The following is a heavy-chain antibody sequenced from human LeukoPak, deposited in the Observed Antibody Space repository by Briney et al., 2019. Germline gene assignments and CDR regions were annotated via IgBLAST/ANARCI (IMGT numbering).Heavy chain of an antibody. CDR3: ARAGWYRFDY. V-gene: IGHV3-74*01. J-gene: IGHJ4*02. D-gene: IGHD6-19*01. Sequence: GGSLRLSCAASGFTFSNYWMHWVRQAPVKGLVWVARMNSDGTTTNYADSMKGRFTISRDNAKNTLFLQMNSLGAEDTAVYYCARAGWYRFDYWGQGTLVTVSS. CDR1: GFTFSNYW. CDR2: MNSDGTTT.